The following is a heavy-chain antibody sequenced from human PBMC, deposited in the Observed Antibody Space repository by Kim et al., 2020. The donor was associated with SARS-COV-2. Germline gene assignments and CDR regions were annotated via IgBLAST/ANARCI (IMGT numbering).Heavy chain of an antibody. Sequence: SETLSLTCTASGGSISSSSYYWGWIRQPPGKGLEWIGSIYYSGSTYYNPSLKSRVTISVDTSKNQFSLKLSSVTAADTAVYYCARRAYDSSDYFDYWGLGTLVTVSS. CDR1: GGSISSSSYY. CDR2: IYYSGST. J-gene: IGHJ4*02. V-gene: IGHV4-39*01. D-gene: IGHD3-22*01. CDR3: ARRAYDSSDYFDY.